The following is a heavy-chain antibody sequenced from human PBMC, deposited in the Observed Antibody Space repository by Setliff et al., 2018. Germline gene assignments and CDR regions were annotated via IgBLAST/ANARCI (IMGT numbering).Heavy chain of an antibody. V-gene: IGHV1-24*01. CDR3: AARCSSTSCRYYYGSGSSVPFDY. Sequence: ASVKVSCKVSGYTLTELSMHWVRQAPGKGLEWMGGFDPEDGETIYAQKFQGRVTITADESTSTAYMELSSPRSEDTAVYYCAARCSSTSCRYYYGSGSSVPFDYWGQGTLVTVS. CDR2: FDPEDGET. D-gene: IGHD3-10*01. J-gene: IGHJ4*02. CDR1: GYTLTELS.